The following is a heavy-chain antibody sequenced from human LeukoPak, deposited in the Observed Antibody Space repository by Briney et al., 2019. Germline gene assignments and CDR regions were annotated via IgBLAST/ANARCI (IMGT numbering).Heavy chain of an antibody. CDR3: ARHGGFFQDY. CDR1: GESSSNYY. Sequence: SETLSLTCVVYGESSSNYYWSWIRQTPGQGLEWIGQIHQSGHTVYNPSLESRVTISIDTSKQQFSLNLISVTAADTAVYFCARHGGFFQDYWGQGTLVTVSS. V-gene: IGHV4-34*01. CDR2: IHQSGHT. D-gene: IGHD3-16*01. J-gene: IGHJ4*02.